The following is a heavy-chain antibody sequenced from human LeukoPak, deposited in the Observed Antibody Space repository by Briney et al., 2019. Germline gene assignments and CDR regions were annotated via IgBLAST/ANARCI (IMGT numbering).Heavy chain of an antibody. D-gene: IGHD3-10*01. CDR1: GYYFTSYD. Sequence: GASVKVSCKASGYYFTSYDINGVRQATGQGLEGMGWMNPNSGNTGYEQKFQGRVTITRNTSLSTAYMELSSLRSEDTAVYYCARVYVGVAGLRWFGHSSNWFDPWGQGTLVTVSS. CDR2: MNPNSGNT. CDR3: ARVYVGVAGLRWFGHSSNWFDP. V-gene: IGHV1-8*01. J-gene: IGHJ5*02.